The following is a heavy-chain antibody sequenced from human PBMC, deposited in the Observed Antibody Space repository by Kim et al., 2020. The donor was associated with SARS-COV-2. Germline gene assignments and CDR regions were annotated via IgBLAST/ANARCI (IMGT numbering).Heavy chain of an antibody. D-gene: IGHD4-17*01. CDR3: ARKTDDYGDYSFDY. CDR1: GFTFSSYW. Sequence: GGSLRLSCAASGFTFSSYWMSWVRQAPGKGLEWVANIKQDGSEKYYVDSVKGRFTISRDNAKNSLYLQMNSLRAEDTAVYYCARKTDDYGDYSFDYWGQGTLVTVSS. CDR2: IKQDGSEK. J-gene: IGHJ4*02. V-gene: IGHV3-7*01.